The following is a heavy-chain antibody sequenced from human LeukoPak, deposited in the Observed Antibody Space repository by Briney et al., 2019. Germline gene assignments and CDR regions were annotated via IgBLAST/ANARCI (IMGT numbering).Heavy chain of an antibody. V-gene: IGHV3-30*18. D-gene: IGHD6-6*01. CDR1: GFTFSSYG. CDR2: ISYDGSNK. J-gene: IGHJ4*02. CDR3: AKVSYSSSVEGDY. Sequence: GRSLRLSCAASGFTFSSYGMHWVRQAPGKGLEWVAVISYDGSNKYYADSVKGRFTISRDNSKNTLYLQMNSLRAEDTAVYYCAKVSYSSSVEGDYWGQGTLVTVSS.